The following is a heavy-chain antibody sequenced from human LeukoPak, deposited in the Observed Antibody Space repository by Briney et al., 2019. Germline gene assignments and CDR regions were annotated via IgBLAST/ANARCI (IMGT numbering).Heavy chain of an antibody. J-gene: IGHJ4*02. CDR3: AKDWAYDDSSGKGDY. CDR2: IYSGGST. CDR1: GFTVSNNY. V-gene: IGHV3-66*01. D-gene: IGHD3-22*01. Sequence: GGSLRLSCAASGFTVSNNYMSWVRQAPGKGLEWVSLIYSGGSTSYADSVKGRFTISRDNTKNTLYLQMNSLRAEDTAVYYCAKDWAYDDSSGKGDYWGQGTLVTVSS.